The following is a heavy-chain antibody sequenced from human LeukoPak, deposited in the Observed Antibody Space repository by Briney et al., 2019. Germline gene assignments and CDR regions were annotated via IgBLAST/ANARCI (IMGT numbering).Heavy chain of an antibody. CDR1: GFTFSSYA. CDR3: ARDRRSSGWYTTFDY. V-gene: IGHV3-23*01. J-gene: IGHJ4*02. CDR2: VSGSGDTT. D-gene: IGHD6-19*01. Sequence: GGSLRLSCVASGFTFSSYAMTWVRQAPGKGLEWVSVVSGSGDTTFYADSVKGRFTISRDNSKNTLYLQMNSLRAEDTAVYYCARDRRSSGWYTTFDYWGQGTLVTVSS.